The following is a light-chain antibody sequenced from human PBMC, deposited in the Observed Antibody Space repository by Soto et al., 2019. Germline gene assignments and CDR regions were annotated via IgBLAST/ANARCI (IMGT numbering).Light chain of an antibody. J-gene: IGLJ2*01. CDR1: SSYVGSYNL. V-gene: IGLV2-23*01. CDR2: EGS. Sequence: QSALTQPASVSGSPGQSITISCTGTSSYVGSYNLVSWYQQHPGKAPKLMIYEGSKRPSGASNRFSGSKSGNTASLTISGLQAEDEADYYCCSYAGSSTVVFGGGTKLTVL. CDR3: CSYAGSSTVV.